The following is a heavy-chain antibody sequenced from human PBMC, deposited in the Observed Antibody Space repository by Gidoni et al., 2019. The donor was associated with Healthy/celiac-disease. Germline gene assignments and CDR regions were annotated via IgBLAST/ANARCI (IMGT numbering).Heavy chain of an antibody. CDR3: ATIRINGDYGTDY. V-gene: IGHV4-34*01. CDR1: GGSFSGYY. Sequence: QVQLQQWGAGLLQPSETLSLTCAVYGGSFSGYYWSWIRQPPGKGLEWIGEINHSGSTNYNPSLKSRVTISVDTSKNQFSLKLSSVTAADTAVYYCATIRINGDYGTDYWGQGTLVTVSS. J-gene: IGHJ4*02. D-gene: IGHD4-17*01. CDR2: INHSGST.